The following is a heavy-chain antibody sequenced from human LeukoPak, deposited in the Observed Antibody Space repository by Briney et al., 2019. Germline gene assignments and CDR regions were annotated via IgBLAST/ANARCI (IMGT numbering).Heavy chain of an antibody. CDR1: GGSSSGYY. CDR2: INHSGGT. J-gene: IGHJ6*03. D-gene: IGHD3-9*01. CDR3: ARGGGNLLPFFDPKYYYYMDV. Sequence: SETLSLTCAVYGGSSSGYYWSWIRQAPGKVLEWIAEINHSGGTNYNPSLRSRVTVFLDTSKNQFSLKLSSVTAADTAVYYCARGGGNLLPFFDPKYYYYMDVWGKGTTVTVSS. V-gene: IGHV4-34*01.